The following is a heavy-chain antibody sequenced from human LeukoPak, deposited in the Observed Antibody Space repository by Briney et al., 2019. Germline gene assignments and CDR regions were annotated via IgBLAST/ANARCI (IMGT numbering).Heavy chain of an antibody. Sequence: EASVKVSCKVSGYTLTELSMHWVRQAPGKGLEWMGGFDPEDGETMYAQKFQGRVTMTEDTSTDTAFMELSSLRFEDTAVYYCTTYLFPHIAADDSFEKWFDPWGQGTLVIVSS. CDR3: TTYLFPHIAADDSFEKWFDP. CDR1: GYTLTELS. CDR2: FDPEDGET. D-gene: IGHD6-13*01. V-gene: IGHV1-24*01. J-gene: IGHJ5*02.